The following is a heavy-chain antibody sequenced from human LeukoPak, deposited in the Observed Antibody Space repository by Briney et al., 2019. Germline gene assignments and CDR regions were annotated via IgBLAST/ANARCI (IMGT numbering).Heavy chain of an antibody. CDR2: FDPEDGAT. Sequence: ASVKVSCKVSGYTLTELSIHWVRQAPGKGLEWMGGFDPEDGATIYTQKFQGRVTMTEDTSTDTAYMELSSLRSEDTAVYYCTTGETVAGTPLRWGQGILVTVSS. V-gene: IGHV1-24*01. J-gene: IGHJ4*02. D-gene: IGHD6-19*01. CDR3: TTGETVAGTPLR. CDR1: GYTLTELS.